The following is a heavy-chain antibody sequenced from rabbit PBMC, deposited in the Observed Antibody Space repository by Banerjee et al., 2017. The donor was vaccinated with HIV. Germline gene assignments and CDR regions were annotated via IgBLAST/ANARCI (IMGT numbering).Heavy chain of an antibody. V-gene: IGHV1S40*01. CDR2: IYAGNSGST. D-gene: IGHD7-1*01. CDR1: GFSLSIYE. J-gene: IGHJ4*01. Sequence: QSLEESGGDLVKPGASLTLTCTASGFSLSIYEMCWVRQAPGKGLEWIACIYAGNSGSTWYASWAKGRFTISKTSSTTVTLQLTSLTAADTATYFCARNGYNTHYNLWGPGTLVTVS. CDR3: ARNGYNTHYNL.